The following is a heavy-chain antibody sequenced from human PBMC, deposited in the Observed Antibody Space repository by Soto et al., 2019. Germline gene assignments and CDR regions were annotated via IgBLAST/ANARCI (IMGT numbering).Heavy chain of an antibody. Sequence: VQLQESGPGLVKPSETLSLTCTVSGGSISSYYWSWIRQPAGKGLEWIGRIYTSGSTNYNPSLKSRVTMSVDTSKNQFSLKLSSVTAADTAVYYCARGIAAAGLNWFDPWGQGTLVTVSS. V-gene: IGHV4-4*07. CDR3: ARGIAAAGLNWFDP. J-gene: IGHJ5*02. D-gene: IGHD6-13*01. CDR1: GGSISSYY. CDR2: IYTSGST.